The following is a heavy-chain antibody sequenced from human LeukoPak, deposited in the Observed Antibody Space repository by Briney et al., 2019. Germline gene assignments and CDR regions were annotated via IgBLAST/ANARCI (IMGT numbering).Heavy chain of an antibody. CDR1: GFTFTYYG. Sequence: GGSLRLSCGASGFTFTYYGMNWVRQAPGKGLEWVSYISSSGSTIYYADSVKGRFTISRDNAKNSLYLQMNSLRAEDTAVYYCARAGSGRSPDWFDPWGQGTLVTVSS. CDR2: ISSSGSTI. V-gene: IGHV3-48*04. CDR3: ARAGSGRSPDWFDP. J-gene: IGHJ5*02. D-gene: IGHD1-26*01.